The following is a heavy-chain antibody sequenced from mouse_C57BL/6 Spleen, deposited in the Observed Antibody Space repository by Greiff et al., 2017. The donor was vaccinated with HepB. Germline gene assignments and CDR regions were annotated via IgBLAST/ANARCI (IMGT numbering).Heavy chain of an antibody. CDR3: ATPYGSSPAWFAY. Sequence: EVQLQQSGPELVKPGASVKISCKASGYTFTDYYMNWVKQSHGKSLEWIGDINPNNGGTSYNQKFKGKATLTVDKSSSTAYMELRSLTSEDSAVYYWATPYGSSPAWFAYWGQGTLVTVSA. V-gene: IGHV1-26*01. CDR2: INPNNGGT. CDR1: GYTFTDYY. D-gene: IGHD1-1*01. J-gene: IGHJ3*01.